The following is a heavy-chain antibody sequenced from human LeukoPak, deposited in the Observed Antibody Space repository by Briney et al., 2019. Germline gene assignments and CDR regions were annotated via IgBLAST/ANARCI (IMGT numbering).Heavy chain of an antibody. J-gene: IGHJ4*02. V-gene: IGHV4-59*01. D-gene: IGHD2-2*01. Sequence: SSDTLSLTCTVSGGSMSSYYWNWIRQPPGKGLEWIRSIHYSGRTSYNTSLKSRLTISIDTSKSQFSLNLTSVTAADTAVYFCAREARYCSSTSCYALGDYWGQGTLVTVSS. CDR3: AREARYCSSTSCYALGDY. CDR1: GGSMSSYY. CDR2: IHYSGRT.